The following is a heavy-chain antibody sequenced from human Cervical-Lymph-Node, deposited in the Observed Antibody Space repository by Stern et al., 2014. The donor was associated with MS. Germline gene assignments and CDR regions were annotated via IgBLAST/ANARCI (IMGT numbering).Heavy chain of an antibody. CDR2: ISGSGGST. Sequence: EVQLVESGGGLVQPGGSLRLSCAASGFTFSSYAMSCLRQAPGKGLEWVSAISGSGGSTYYADSVKGRFTISRDNSKNTLYLQMNSLRAEDTAVYYCAKDFRDREYSYDLWGQGTLVTVSS. D-gene: IGHD5-18*01. CDR3: AKDFRDREYSYDL. V-gene: IGHV3-23*04. CDR1: GFTFSSYA. J-gene: IGHJ4*02.